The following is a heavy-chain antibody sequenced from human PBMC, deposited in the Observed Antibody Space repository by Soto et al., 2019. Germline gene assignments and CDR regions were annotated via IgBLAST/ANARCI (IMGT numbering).Heavy chain of an antibody. Sequence: GGSLRLSCAASGFTFSSYAMSWVRQAPGKGLEWVSVISGSGGSTYYADSVKGRFTISRDNSKNTLYLQMDSLRAEDTAVYYCAKTPVAAPRGAFDIWGQGTMVTVSS. D-gene: IGHD2-15*01. V-gene: IGHV3-23*01. J-gene: IGHJ3*02. CDR1: GFTFSSYA. CDR2: ISGSGGST. CDR3: AKTPVAAPRGAFDI.